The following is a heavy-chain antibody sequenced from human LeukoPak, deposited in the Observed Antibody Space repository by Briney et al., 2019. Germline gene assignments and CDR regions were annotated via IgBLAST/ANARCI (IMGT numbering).Heavy chain of an antibody. CDR2: IYYSGST. J-gene: IGHJ5*02. V-gene: IGHV4-39*02. CDR1: GGSISSSSYY. Sequence: PSETLSLTCTASGGSISSSSYYWGWIRQPPGKGLEWIGSIYYSGSTYYNPSLKSRVTISVDTSKNQFSLKLSSVTAAVTAVYYCAREMELIFGVVIIRYWFDPWGQGTLVTVSS. CDR3: AREMELIFGVVIIRYWFDP. D-gene: IGHD3-3*01.